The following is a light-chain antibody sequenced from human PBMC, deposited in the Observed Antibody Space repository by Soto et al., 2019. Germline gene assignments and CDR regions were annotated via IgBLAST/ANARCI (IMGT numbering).Light chain of an antibody. Sequence: QSALTQPRSVSGSPGQSVTISCTGTSSDVGGYNYVSWYQHHPGKAPKLMIYDVSKRPSGVPDRFSGSKSGNTASLTISGLQAAFEADYYCCSYAGSSWVFGGGTKLTVL. CDR2: DVS. CDR1: SSDVGGYNY. CDR3: CSYAGSSWV. V-gene: IGLV2-11*02. J-gene: IGLJ3*02.